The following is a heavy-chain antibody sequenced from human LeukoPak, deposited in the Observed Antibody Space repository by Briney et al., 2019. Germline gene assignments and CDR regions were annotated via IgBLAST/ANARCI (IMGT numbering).Heavy chain of an antibody. V-gene: IGHV1-18*01. J-gene: IGHJ5*02. CDR2: ISAYNGNT. CDR3: ARDLGGTYSSENWFDP. Sequence: ASVKVSCKASGYTFTDYGITWVRQAPGQGLEWMGWISAYNGNTNYAQKLQGRVTMTTDTSTSTVYMELRSLRSDDTAVYYCARDLGGTYSSENWFDPWGQGTLVTVSS. D-gene: IGHD1-26*01. CDR1: GYTFTDYG.